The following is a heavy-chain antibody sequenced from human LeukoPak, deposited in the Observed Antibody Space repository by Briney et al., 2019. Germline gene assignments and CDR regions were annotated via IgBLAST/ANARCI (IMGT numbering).Heavy chain of an antibody. D-gene: IGHD5-18*01. V-gene: IGHV3-7*01. CDR2: IKKDGSEK. J-gene: IGHJ4*02. CDR3: ARHLSGVTGYTYGRGIDY. Sequence: GGSLRLSCAASGFTFSSYWMSWVRQAPGKGLEWVANIKKDGSEKYYMDSVRGRFTISRDNAKTSLSLHMNSLRAKDTAVYYCARHLSGVTGYTYGRGIDYWGQGTLVTVSS. CDR1: GFTFSSYW.